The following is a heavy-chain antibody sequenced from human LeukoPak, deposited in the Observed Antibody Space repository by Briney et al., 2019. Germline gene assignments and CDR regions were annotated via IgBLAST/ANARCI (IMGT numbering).Heavy chain of an antibody. CDR1: GYTFTGYY. CDR3: ARDQTRIKFLRGGPKAAFDI. D-gene: IGHD3-10*01. V-gene: IGHV1-2*02. Sequence: GASVKVSCKASGYTFTGYYMHWVRQAPGQGLEWMGWINPNSGGTNYAQKFQGRVTMTRDTSISTAYMELSRLRSDDTAVYYCARDQTRIKFLRGGPKAAFDIWGQGTMVTVSS. CDR2: INPNSGGT. J-gene: IGHJ3*02.